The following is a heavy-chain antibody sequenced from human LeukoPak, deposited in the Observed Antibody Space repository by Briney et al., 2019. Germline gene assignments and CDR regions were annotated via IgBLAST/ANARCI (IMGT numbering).Heavy chain of an antibody. D-gene: IGHD1-26*01. CDR1: GYTFTSYG. J-gene: IGHJ1*01. CDR3: TRAGSVVGGTKHFPH. V-gene: IGHV1-18*01. Sequence: ASVKVSCKASGYTFTSYGVSWVRQAPGQGLEWMGWISAYNGNTNYAQKFQGRVTMTTDTSTNTAYMELRSLTSDDTALYYCTRAGSVVGGTKHFPHWGQGTLVTVSA. CDR2: ISAYNGNT.